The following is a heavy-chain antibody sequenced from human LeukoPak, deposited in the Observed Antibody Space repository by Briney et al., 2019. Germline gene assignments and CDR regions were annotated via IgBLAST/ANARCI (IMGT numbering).Heavy chain of an antibody. CDR2: ISSGAGNI. D-gene: IGHD3-9*01. CDR3: ARDPGYNILTGYYND. J-gene: IGHJ4*02. V-gene: IGHV3-11*01. Sequence: PGGSLRLSCAASGFTFSDYYMSWICQAPGKGLEWVSYISSGAGNIYYADSVKGRFTISRDNAKNSLYLQMNSLRAEDTAVYYCARDPGYNILTGYYNDWGQETLVTVSS. CDR1: GFTFSDYY.